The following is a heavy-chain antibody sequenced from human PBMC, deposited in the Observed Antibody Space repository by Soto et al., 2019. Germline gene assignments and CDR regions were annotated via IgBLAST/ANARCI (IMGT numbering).Heavy chain of an antibody. V-gene: IGHV3-23*01. D-gene: IGHD3-16*01. CDR3: AKRVGELTDYYYYYMDV. J-gene: IGHJ6*03. CDR1: GFTFSSYA. Sequence: GESLKISCAASGFTFSSYAMSWVRQAPGKGLEWVSAISGSGGSTYYADSVKGRFTISRDNSKNTLYLQMNSLRAEDTAVYYCAKRVGELTDYYYYYMDVWGKGTTVTVSS. CDR2: ISGSGGST.